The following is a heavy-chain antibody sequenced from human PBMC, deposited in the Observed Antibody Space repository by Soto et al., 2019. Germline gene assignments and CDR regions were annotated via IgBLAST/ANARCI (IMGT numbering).Heavy chain of an antibody. Sequence: GGSLRLSCAASGFTFSSYAMHWVRQAPGKGLEWVAVISYDGSNKYYADSVKGRFTISRDNSKNTLYLQVNSLRAEDTAVYYCARGRSCSSTSCYSPYYYGMDVWGQGTTVTVSS. V-gene: IGHV3-30-3*01. D-gene: IGHD2-2*01. CDR3: ARGRSCSSTSCYSPYYYGMDV. CDR2: ISYDGSNK. CDR1: GFTFSSYA. J-gene: IGHJ6*02.